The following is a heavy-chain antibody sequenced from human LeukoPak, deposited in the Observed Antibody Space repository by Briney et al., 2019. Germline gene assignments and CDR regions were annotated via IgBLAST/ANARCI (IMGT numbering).Heavy chain of an antibody. Sequence: TSVKVSCKASGYTFTGYYMHWVRQAPGQGLEWMGWINPNSGGTNYAQKFQGRVTMTRDTSISTAYMELSRLRSDDTAVYYCARALYYYDSSGRDAYYFDYWGQGTLVTVSS. J-gene: IGHJ4*02. V-gene: IGHV1-2*02. CDR3: ARALYYYDSSGRDAYYFDY. D-gene: IGHD3-22*01. CDR1: GYTFTGYY. CDR2: INPNSGGT.